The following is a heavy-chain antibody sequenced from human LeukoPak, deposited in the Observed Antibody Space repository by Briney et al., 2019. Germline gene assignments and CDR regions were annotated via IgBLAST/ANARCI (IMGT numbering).Heavy chain of an antibody. CDR2: IYHTGST. Sequence: SETLSLTCTVCGYSITSGYYWGWFRQPPGKGLEWIASIYHTGSTYYNPSLKSRVTISVDTSKNHFSLKLTSVTAADTAMYYCARGERGSDYWGQGTLITVSS. J-gene: IGHJ4*02. D-gene: IGHD5-24*01. CDR1: GYSITSGYY. V-gene: IGHV4-38-2*02. CDR3: ARGERGSDY.